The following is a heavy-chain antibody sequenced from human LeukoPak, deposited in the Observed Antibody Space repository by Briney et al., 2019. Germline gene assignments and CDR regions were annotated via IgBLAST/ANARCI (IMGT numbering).Heavy chain of an antibody. V-gene: IGHV4-39*07. J-gene: IGHJ6*03. D-gene: IGHD5-12*01. CDR3: ARGRGGWLPYYYYYMDV. Sequence: SETLSLTCTVSGASIGGSHFHWGWIRQPPGKGLEWIGEINHSGSTNYNPSLKSRVTISVDTSKNQFSLKLSSVTAADTAVYYCARGRGGWLPYYYYYMDVWGKGTTVTVSS. CDR1: GASIGGSHFH. CDR2: INHSGST.